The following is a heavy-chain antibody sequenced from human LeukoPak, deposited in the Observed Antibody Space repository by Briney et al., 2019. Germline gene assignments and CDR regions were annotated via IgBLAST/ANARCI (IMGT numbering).Heavy chain of an antibody. D-gene: IGHD6-13*01. CDR1: GGSISSSSYY. CDR2: IYYSGST. Sequence: KPSETLSLTCTVSGGSISSSSYYWGWIRQPPGKGLEWIGSIYYSGSTYYNPSLKSRVTISVDTSKNQFSLKLSSVTAADTAVYYCAESWSRDNWFDPWGQGTLVTVSS. V-gene: IGHV4-39*01. J-gene: IGHJ5*02. CDR3: AESWSRDNWFDP.